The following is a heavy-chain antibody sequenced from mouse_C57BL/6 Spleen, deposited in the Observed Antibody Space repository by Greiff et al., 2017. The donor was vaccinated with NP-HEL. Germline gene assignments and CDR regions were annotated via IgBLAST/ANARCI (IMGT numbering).Heavy chain of an antibody. V-gene: IGHV8-8*01. CDR3: ARIRAAQATDYAMDY. D-gene: IGHD3-2*02. CDR1: GFSLSTFGMG. CDR2: IWWDDDK. Sequence: QVTLKVSGPGILQPSQTLSLTCSFSGFSLSTFGMGVGWIRQPSGKGLEWLAHIWWDDDKYYNPALKSRLTNSKDTSNNQVFLKIANVDTADTATNYWARIRAAQATDYAMDYWGQGTSVTVSS. J-gene: IGHJ4*01.